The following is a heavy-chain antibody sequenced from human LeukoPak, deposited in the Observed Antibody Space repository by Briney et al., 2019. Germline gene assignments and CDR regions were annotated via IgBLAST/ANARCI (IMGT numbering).Heavy chain of an antibody. Sequence: GGSLRLSCAASGFTFSNHAMSWARQAPGKGLEWVSAITVNGDGTNYADSVKGRFTISRDNSKNTLYLQMNTLRADDTAIYYYAKDRFGAVADYPDYWGQGTLVTVSS. CDR3: AKDRFGAVADYPDY. D-gene: IGHD6-19*01. CDR1: GFTFSNHA. CDR2: ITVNGDGT. J-gene: IGHJ4*02. V-gene: IGHV3-23*01.